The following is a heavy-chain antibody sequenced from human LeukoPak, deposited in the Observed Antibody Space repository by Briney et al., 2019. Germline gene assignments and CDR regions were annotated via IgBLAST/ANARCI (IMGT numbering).Heavy chain of an antibody. D-gene: IGHD1-1*01. Sequence: GGSLRLSWAASGFTFSSYAMSWVRQAPGKGLEWVSAISGSGGSTYYADSVKGRFTISRDNSKNTLYLQMNSLRAEDTAVYYCAKDHLPGTDRQFDYWGQGTLVTVSS. CDR2: ISGSGGST. J-gene: IGHJ4*02. CDR3: AKDHLPGTDRQFDY. CDR1: GFTFSSYA. V-gene: IGHV3-23*01.